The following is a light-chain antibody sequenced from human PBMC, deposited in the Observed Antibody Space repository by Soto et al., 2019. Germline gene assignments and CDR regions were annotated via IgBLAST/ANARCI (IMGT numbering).Light chain of an antibody. CDR3: QQRSNWTGIT. J-gene: IGKJ5*01. CDR2: DAS. Sequence: EIALTQSPATLSLSPGERATLSCRASQSVSSYLAWYQQKPGQPPRLLIYDASNSATGVPARLSGSGSGTDFTLTSSSLEPEDFAVYYCQQRSNWTGITIGRGRRPEIK. V-gene: IGKV3-11*01. CDR1: QSVSSY.